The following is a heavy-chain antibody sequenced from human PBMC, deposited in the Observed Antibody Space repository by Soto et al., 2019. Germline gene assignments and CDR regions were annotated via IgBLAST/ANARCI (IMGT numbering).Heavy chain of an antibody. Sequence: PSETLSLTCTVSGGSISSSSYYWGWIRQPPGKGLEWIGSIYYSGSTYYNPSLKSRVTISVDTSKNQFSLKLSSVTAADTAMYYCAGRTVTTPNWFDPWGQGTLVTVS. V-gene: IGHV4-39*01. CDR3: AGRTVTTPNWFDP. CDR2: IYYSGST. J-gene: IGHJ5*02. CDR1: GGSISSSSYY. D-gene: IGHD4-4*01.